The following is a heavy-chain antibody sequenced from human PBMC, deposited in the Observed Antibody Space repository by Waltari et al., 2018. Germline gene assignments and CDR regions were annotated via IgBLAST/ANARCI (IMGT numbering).Heavy chain of an antibody. CDR3: AAYYYDTAAFDI. CDR1: GFTLSSFA. Sequence: QMQLVQSGPEVKKPTTSVRVSCKASGFTLSSFAVQWVRQARGQRLEWIGWIVVGSRNTKYAQKLQDRITIASDMSTNTVYMDLSSLTSDDTAVYYCAAYYYDTAAFDIWGQGTMVTVSS. CDR2: IVVGSRNT. J-gene: IGHJ3*02. D-gene: IGHD3-22*01. V-gene: IGHV1-58*01.